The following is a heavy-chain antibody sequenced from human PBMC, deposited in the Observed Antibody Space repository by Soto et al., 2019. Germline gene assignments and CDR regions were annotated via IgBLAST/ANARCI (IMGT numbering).Heavy chain of an antibody. J-gene: IGHJ4*02. Sequence: PGGSLRLSCAASGFTFNTYSMSWVRQAPGKGLEWVSAITGSGGNTYYADSVKGRFTMSRDNSKNTPYLQMNSLRAEDTAVYYCATENKWELLSHAFGYWGLGTLVPVSS. V-gene: IGHV3-23*01. CDR2: ITGSGGNT. CDR3: ATENKWELLSHAFGY. CDR1: GFTFNTYS. D-gene: IGHD1-26*01.